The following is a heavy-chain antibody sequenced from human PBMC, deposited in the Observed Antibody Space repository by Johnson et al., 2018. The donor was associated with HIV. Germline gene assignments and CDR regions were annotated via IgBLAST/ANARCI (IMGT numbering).Heavy chain of an antibody. D-gene: IGHD2-8*01. CDR3: ARYNGVDSSSSGQTDI. V-gene: IGHV3-20*04. Sequence: EVPLVESGGRVVQPGTSLRLSCAASGFFFDDYGMTWVRQPPGRGLEWVSGTNWNGGSTGYTDSVKSRFTISRDNAKNSLYLQMNSLRAEDTALYYCARYNGVDSSSSGQTDIWGQGTMVTVSS. J-gene: IGHJ3*02. CDR1: GFFFDDYG. CDR2: TNWNGGST.